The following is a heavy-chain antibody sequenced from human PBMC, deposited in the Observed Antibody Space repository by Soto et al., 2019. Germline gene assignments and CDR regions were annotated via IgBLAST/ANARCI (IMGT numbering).Heavy chain of an antibody. V-gene: IGHV4-61*01. J-gene: IGHJ6*02. CDR1: GGSVSSGNYY. D-gene: IGHD6-6*01. Sequence: QVQLQESGPGLVKPSETLSLTCTVSGGSVSSGNYYWNWIRQPPGKGLEWNGYIYYSGSTNYNPSLKSRVAISVDTSKSQFALKLSSVTAADTAVYYCAVGGSASGNYYGMDVWGLGTTVTVSS. CDR2: IYYSGST. CDR3: AVGGSASGNYYGMDV.